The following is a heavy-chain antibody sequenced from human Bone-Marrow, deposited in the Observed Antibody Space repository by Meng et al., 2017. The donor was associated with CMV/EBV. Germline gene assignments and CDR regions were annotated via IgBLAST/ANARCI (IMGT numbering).Heavy chain of an antibody. V-gene: IGHV3-23*03. Sequence: GESLKISCTASGFTFSRSAMSWVRLAPGKGLEWVSVIFGGGTATYYADSVKGRFTISRDNSKNTLYLQMNSLRAEDTALYYCAREGALAGKGGGFDPWGQGTLVTVSS. CDR3: AREGALAGKGGGFDP. J-gene: IGHJ5*02. CDR1: GFTFSRSA. D-gene: IGHD6-19*01. CDR2: IFGGGTAT.